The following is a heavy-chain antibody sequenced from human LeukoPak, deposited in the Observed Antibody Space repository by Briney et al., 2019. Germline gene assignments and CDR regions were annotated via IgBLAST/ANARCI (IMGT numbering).Heavy chain of an antibody. Sequence: SVKVSCKASVGTFSSYAISWVRQAPGQGLEWVGGIIPIFGTANYAQKFQGRVTIAADESTSTAYMELSSLRSEDTAVYYCARETVYCGGDCYFDYWGQGTLVTVSS. CDR1: VGTFSSYA. V-gene: IGHV1-69*01. CDR2: IIPIFGTA. J-gene: IGHJ4*02. CDR3: ARETVYCGGDCYFDY. D-gene: IGHD2-21*02.